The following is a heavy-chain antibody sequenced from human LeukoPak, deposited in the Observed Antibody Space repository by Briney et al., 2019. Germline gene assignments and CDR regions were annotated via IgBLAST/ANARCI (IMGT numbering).Heavy chain of an antibody. Sequence: ASVKVSCKASGYTFTGYYMHWVRQAPGQGLEWMGWINPNSGGTNYAQKFQGRVTMTRDTSISTAYMELSRLRSDDTAVYYCARGWLARRAVTFDYWGQGTLVTVSS. V-gene: IGHV1-2*02. J-gene: IGHJ4*02. CDR2: INPNSGGT. CDR3: ARGWLARRAVTFDY. D-gene: IGHD5-24*01. CDR1: GYTFTGYY.